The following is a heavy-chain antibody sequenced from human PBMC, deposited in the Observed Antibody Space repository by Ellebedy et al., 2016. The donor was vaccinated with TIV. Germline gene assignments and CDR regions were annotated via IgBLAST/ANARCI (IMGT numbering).Heavy chain of an antibody. CDR1: GFTVSSNY. CDR2: IYSGGTT. D-gene: IGHD6-19*01. V-gene: IGHV3-53*01. J-gene: IGHJ4*02. CDR3: ARRAGWSYYFDY. Sequence: GESLKISCAASGFTVSSNYMTWVRQAPGKGLEWVSVIYSGGTTHYADSVKGRFTISRDKSKNTMYLQMNSLRAEDTAVYYCARRAGWSYYFDYWGQGTLVTVSS.